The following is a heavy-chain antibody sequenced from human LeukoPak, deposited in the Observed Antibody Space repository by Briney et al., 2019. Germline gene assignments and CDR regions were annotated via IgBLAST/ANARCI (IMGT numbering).Heavy chain of an antibody. D-gene: IGHD5-18*01. CDR3: ARVMASGYSYGYFDY. CDR2: IYYSGST. V-gene: IGHV4-39*07. Sequence: SETLSLTCTVSGGSISSSSYYWGWIRQPPGKGLEWIGSIYYSGSTYYNPSLKSRVTISVDRSKNQFSLKLSSVTAADTAVYYCARVMASGYSYGYFDYWGQGTLVTVSS. CDR1: GGSISSSSYY. J-gene: IGHJ4*02.